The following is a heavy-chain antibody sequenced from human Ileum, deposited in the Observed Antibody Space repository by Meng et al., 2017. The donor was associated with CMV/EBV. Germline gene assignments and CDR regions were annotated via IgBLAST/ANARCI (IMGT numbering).Heavy chain of an antibody. CDR1: GFTFSRHC. D-gene: IGHD5-24*01. V-gene: IGHV3-74*01. Sequence: VGSGGGLVQPGGSLRLSGAASGFTFSRHCLHWVRQTPGKGLVWVSRINGDGSSRSHADSVKDRFTITRDNAKNTLYLQMNSLRVEDTAVYYCTRGVAENLGWEMGYWGQGTLVTVSS. CDR3: TRGVAENLGWEMGY. CDR2: INGDGSSR. J-gene: IGHJ4*02.